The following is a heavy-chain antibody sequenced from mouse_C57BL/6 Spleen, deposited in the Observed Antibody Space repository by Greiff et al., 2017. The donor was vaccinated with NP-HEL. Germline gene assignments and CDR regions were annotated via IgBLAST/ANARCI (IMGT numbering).Heavy chain of an antibody. CDR1: GYTFTDYN. J-gene: IGHJ4*01. CDR2: INPNNGGT. CDR3: ARLGFYSNYDAMDY. D-gene: IGHD2-5*01. Sequence: VQLQQSGPELVKPGASVKMSCKASGYTFTDYNMHWVKQSHGKSLEWIGYINPNNGGTSYTQKLKGKATLTVNKSSSTAYMELRSLTSEDSAVYYCARLGFYSNYDAMDYWGQGTSVTVSS. V-gene: IGHV1-22*01.